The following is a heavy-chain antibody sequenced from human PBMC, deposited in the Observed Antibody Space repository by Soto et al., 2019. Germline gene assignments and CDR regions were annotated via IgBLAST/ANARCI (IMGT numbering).Heavy chain of an antibody. V-gene: IGHV3-11*06. Sequence: PGGSLRLSCAASGFTFSDYYMSWIRQAPGKGLEWVSYISSSSSYTNYADSVKGRFTISRDNAKNSLYLQMNSLRAEDTAVYYSARDPRGGSLNWFDPWGQGTLVTVSS. CDR2: ISSSSSYT. CDR3: ARDPRGGSLNWFDP. CDR1: GFTFSDYY. J-gene: IGHJ5*02. D-gene: IGHD2-15*01.